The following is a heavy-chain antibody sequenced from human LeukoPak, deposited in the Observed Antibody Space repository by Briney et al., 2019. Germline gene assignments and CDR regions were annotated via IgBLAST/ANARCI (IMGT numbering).Heavy chain of an antibody. D-gene: IGHD3-9*01. Sequence: PSETLSLTCTVSGGSISSYYWSWIRQPPGKGLEWIGYIYYSGSTNYNPSLKSRVTISVDTSKNQFSLKLSSVTAADTAVYYCARRRYYDILTGQMGFDPWGQGTLVTVSS. CDR2: IYYSGST. CDR3: ARRRYYDILTGQMGFDP. J-gene: IGHJ5*02. V-gene: IGHV4-59*08. CDR1: GGSISSYY.